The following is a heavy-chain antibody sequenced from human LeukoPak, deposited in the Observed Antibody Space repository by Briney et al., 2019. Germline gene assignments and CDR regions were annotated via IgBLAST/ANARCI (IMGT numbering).Heavy chain of an antibody. D-gene: IGHD3-16*02. Sequence: SETLSLTCTVSGGSISSGGYYWSWIRQHPGKGLEWIGYIYYSGSTYYNPSLKSRVTISVDTSKNQLSLKLSSVTAADTAVYYCARDQTSITFGGVIVSGAFDIWGQGTMVTVSS. V-gene: IGHV4-31*03. CDR1: GGSISSGGYY. CDR2: IYYSGST. J-gene: IGHJ3*02. CDR3: ARDQTSITFGGVIVSGAFDI.